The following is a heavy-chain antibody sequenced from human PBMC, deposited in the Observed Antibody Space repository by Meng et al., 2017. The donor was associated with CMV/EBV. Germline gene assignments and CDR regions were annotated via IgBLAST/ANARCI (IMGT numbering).Heavy chain of an antibody. CDR3: ARGDAGPYCSSTSCYRYYGMDV. J-gene: IGHJ6*02. V-gene: IGHV4-39*07. CDR1: GGSIRSRSSY. Sequence: GSLRLSCSVSGGSIRSRSSYWGWIRQPPGKALEWIGSIFHSGSTYYNPFLKSRVSMSVDTSTNYFSLKLTSVTAADTAVYYCARGDAGPYCSSTSCYRYYGMDVWGQGTTVTVSS. CDR2: IFHSGST. D-gene: IGHD2-2*01.